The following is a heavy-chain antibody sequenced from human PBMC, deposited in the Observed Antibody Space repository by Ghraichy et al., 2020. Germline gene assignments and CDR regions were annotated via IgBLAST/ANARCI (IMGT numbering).Heavy chain of an antibody. CDR1: GGSISSYY. D-gene: IGHD3-22*01. CDR2: IYYSGST. J-gene: IGHJ6*03. V-gene: IGHV4-59*08. Sequence: SETLSLTCTVSGGSISSYYWSWIRQPPGKGLEWIGYIYYSGSTNYNPSLKSRVTISVDTSKNQFSLKLSSVTAADTAVYYCARHLTSDSSGFMGRYYYYYMDVWGKGTTVTVSS. CDR3: ARHLTSDSSGFMGRYYYYYMDV.